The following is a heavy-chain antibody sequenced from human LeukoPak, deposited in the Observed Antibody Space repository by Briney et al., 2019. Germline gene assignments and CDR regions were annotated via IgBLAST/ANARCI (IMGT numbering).Heavy chain of an antibody. Sequence: GASVSVSCKASGYTFTSYAMNWVRQAPGQGLEWMGWINTNTGNPTYAQGFTGRFVFSLDTSVSTAYLQISSLKAEDTAVYYCARGSYDILTGYRTPWVRWYFDLWGRGTLVTVSS. CDR3: ARGSYDILTGYRTPWVRWYFDL. V-gene: IGHV7-4-1*02. D-gene: IGHD3-9*01. CDR1: GYTFTSYA. J-gene: IGHJ2*01. CDR2: INTNTGNP.